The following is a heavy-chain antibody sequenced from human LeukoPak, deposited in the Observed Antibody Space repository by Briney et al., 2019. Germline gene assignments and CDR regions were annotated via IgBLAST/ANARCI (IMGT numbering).Heavy chain of an antibody. CDR2: IRPHTGET. CDR3: ARDLDYYDSSGSGWFDP. Sequence: ASVKVSCKASGYNFPSYGINWVRQAPGQGLEWMGWIRPHTGETNSAQRFQDRVTMTTDTSTTTAYMELRSLRSDDTAVYYYARDLDYYDSSGSGWFDPWGQGTLVTASS. CDR1: GYNFPSYG. D-gene: IGHD3-22*01. V-gene: IGHV1-18*01. J-gene: IGHJ5*02.